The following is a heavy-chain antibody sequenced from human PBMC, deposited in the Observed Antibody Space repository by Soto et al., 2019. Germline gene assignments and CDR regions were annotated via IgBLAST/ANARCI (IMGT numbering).Heavy chain of an antibody. D-gene: IGHD5-18*01. J-gene: IGHJ4*02. CDR3: ARDSGTAMVHSNFDY. CDR2: INPSGGST. CDR1: GYTFTSYY. V-gene: IGHV1-46*01. Sequence: QVQLVQSGAEVKKPGASVKVSCKASGYTFTSYYMHWVRQAPGQGLEWMGIINPSGGSTSYAQKFQGGVTMTRDTSTSTVYMELSGLRSEDTAVYYCARDSGTAMVHSNFDYWGQGTLVTVSS.